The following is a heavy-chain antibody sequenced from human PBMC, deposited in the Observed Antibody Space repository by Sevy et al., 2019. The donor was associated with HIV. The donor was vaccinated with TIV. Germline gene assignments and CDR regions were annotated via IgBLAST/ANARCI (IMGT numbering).Heavy chain of an antibody. CDR2: IIPIFGRA. CDR1: GGTFSSYV. CDR3: ARVPFPGIAAAGHFRGAFDI. D-gene: IGHD6-13*01. V-gene: IGHV1-69*13. Sequence: ASVKVSCKASGGTFSSYVIIWVRQAPGQGLEWMGRIIPIFGRANYAQKFQGRVTITADESTSTAYMELSSLRSGATAVYYCARVPFPGIAAAGHFRGAFDIWGQGTMVTVSS. J-gene: IGHJ3*02.